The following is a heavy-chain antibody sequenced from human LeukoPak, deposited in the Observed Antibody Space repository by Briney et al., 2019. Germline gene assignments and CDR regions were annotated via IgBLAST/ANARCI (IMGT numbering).Heavy chain of an antibody. CDR2: IWYDGSNK. J-gene: IGHJ4*02. V-gene: IGHV3-30*02. D-gene: IGHD3-10*01. CDR3: AKDGPSDYYGSGSGYFDY. CDR1: GFTFSSYG. Sequence: GGSLRLSCAASGFTFSSYGMHWVRQAPGKGLEWVAVIWYDGSNKYYADSVKGRFTISRDNSKNTLYLQMNSLRAEDTAVYYCAKDGPSDYYGSGSGYFDYWGQGTLVTVSS.